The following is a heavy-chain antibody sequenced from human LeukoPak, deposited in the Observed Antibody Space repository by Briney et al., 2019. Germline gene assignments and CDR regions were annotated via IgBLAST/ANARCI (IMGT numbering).Heavy chain of an antibody. J-gene: IGHJ4*02. CDR1: GFTFSSYA. CDR3: GRSCGEDYDDSSGHPALNY. CDR2: ISGSGDTR. V-gene: IGHV3-23*02. Sequence: GGPLRLSCAASGFTFSSYAMSWVRQAPGKGLEWVSAISGSGDTRYNEDSVTGRFNISRDNSKNKLYLQMKRLRAEDTAVYYCGRSCGEDYDDSSGHPALNYWGQGTLVTVSS. D-gene: IGHD3-22*01.